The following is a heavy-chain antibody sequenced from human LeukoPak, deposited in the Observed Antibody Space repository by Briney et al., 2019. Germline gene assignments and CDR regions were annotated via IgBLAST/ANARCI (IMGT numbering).Heavy chain of an antibody. J-gene: IGHJ4*02. Sequence: ASVKVSCKASGGTFSSYAISWVRQAPGQGLEWMGGIIPIFGTENYAQKFQGRVTITTDESTSTAYMELSSLRSEDTAVYYCARVVRASTSHCLDYWGQGTLVTVSS. CDR3: ARVVRASTSHCLDY. CDR2: IIPIFGTE. CDR1: GGTFSSYA. D-gene: IGHD2-2*01. V-gene: IGHV1-69*05.